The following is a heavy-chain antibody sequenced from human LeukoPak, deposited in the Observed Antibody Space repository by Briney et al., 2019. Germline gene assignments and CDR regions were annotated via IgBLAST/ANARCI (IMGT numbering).Heavy chain of an antibody. CDR1: DGSISSYY. CDR3: ARQGLPDDDYSKRGDAFDI. V-gene: IGHV4-4*07. D-gene: IGHD4-11*01. J-gene: IGHJ3*02. CDR2: IYTSGST. Sequence: PSETLSLTCTVSDGSISSYYWSWIRQPAGKGLEWIGRIYTSGSTNYNPSLKSRVTMSVDTSKNQFSLKLSSVTAADTAVYYCARQGLPDDDYSKRGDAFDIWGQGTMVTVSS.